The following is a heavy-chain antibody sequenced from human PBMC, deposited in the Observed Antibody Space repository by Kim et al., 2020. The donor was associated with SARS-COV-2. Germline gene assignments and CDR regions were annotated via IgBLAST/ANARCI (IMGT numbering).Heavy chain of an antibody. CDR1: GGSISSSSYY. CDR3: ASGDASTQWLVQTFDI. Sequence: SETLSLTCTVSGGSISSSSYYWGWIRQPPGKGLEWIGSIYYSGSTYYNPSLKSRVTISVDTSKNQFSLKLSSVTAADTAVYYCASGDASTQWLVQTFDIWGQGTMVTVSS. V-gene: IGHV4-39*01. CDR2: IYYSGST. J-gene: IGHJ3*02. D-gene: IGHD6-19*01.